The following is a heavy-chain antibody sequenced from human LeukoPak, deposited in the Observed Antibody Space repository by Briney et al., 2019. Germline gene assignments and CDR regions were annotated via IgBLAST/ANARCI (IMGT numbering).Heavy chain of an antibody. CDR3: VETSGRLVY. J-gene: IGHJ4*02. CDR1: GFTFTNAW. CDR2: ISSSGSTI. D-gene: IGHD1-26*01. Sequence: PGGSLRLSCAASGFTFTNAWMSWVRQAPGKGLEWVSYISSSGSTIYYADSVKGRFTISRDNAKNSLYLQMNSLRAEDTAVYYCVETSGRLVYWGQGTLVTVSS. V-gene: IGHV3-11*04.